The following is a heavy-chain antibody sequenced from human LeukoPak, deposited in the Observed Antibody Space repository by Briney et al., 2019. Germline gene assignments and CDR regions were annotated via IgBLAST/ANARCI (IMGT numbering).Heavy chain of an antibody. Sequence: GGSLRLPCAATGFTFSSDAMSWVRQAPGKGLEWVSVITGSGDSTYYADSVKGRFTTSRDNSKNTLYLQMNSLRAEVTAVYYCAKDPNQLPRPGHFDCWGQGTLVTVSS. CDR2: ITGSGDST. V-gene: IGHV3-23*01. J-gene: IGHJ4*02. CDR3: AKDPNQLPRPGHFDC. D-gene: IGHD2-2*01. CDR1: GFTFSSDA.